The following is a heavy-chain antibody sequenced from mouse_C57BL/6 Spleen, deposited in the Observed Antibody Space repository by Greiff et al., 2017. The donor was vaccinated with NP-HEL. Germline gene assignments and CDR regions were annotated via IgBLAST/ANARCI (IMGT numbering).Heavy chain of an antibody. J-gene: IGHJ2*01. Sequence: VLLQQSGAELVKPGASVKLSCKASGYTFTSYWMHWVKQRPGRGLEWIGRIDPNSGGTKYNEKFKSKATLTVDKPSSTAYMQLSSLTSEDSAVXYCAVGEYYGSSTLDYWGQGTTLTVTS. CDR2: IDPNSGGT. V-gene: IGHV1-72*01. CDR1: GYTFTSYW. D-gene: IGHD1-1*01. CDR3: AVGEYYGSSTLDY.